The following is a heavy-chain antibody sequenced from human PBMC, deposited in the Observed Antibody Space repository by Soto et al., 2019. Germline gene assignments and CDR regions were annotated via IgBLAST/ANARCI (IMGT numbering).Heavy chain of an antibody. CDR2: ISYDGSNK. CDR1: GFTFSSYG. Sequence: QVQLVESGGGVVQPGRSLRLSCAASGFTFSSYGMHWVRQAPGKGLEWVAVISYDGSNKYYADSVKGRFTISRDNSKNTLYLQMNSLRAEVTAVYYCAKTPAWGVIAAVYYYYMDVWGKGTTVTVSS. CDR3: AKTPAWGVIAAVYYYYMDV. J-gene: IGHJ6*03. V-gene: IGHV3-30*18. D-gene: IGHD6-13*01.